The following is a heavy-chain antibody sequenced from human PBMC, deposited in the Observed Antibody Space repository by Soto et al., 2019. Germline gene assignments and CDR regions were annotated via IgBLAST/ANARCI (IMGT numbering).Heavy chain of an antibody. CDR1: GYTFTSYG. Sequence: QVQLVQSGAEVKKPGASVKVPCKASGYTFTSYGISWVRQAPGQGLEWMGWISAYNGNTNYAQKLQGRVTMTTDTSTSTAYMELRSLRSDDTAVYYCARDYVGGSGSYYNLYYYYYGMDVWGQGTTVTVSS. D-gene: IGHD3-10*01. CDR2: ISAYNGNT. V-gene: IGHV1-18*01. J-gene: IGHJ6*02. CDR3: ARDYVGGSGSYYNLYYYYYGMDV.